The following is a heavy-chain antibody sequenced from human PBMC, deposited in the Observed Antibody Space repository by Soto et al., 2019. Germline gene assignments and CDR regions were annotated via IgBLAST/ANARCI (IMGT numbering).Heavy chain of an antibody. D-gene: IGHD3-9*01. CDR3: ARVLRLPPYYDILTGLYGMDV. J-gene: IGHJ6*02. CDR1: GGTFSSYA. CDR2: IIPIFGTA. V-gene: IGHV1-69*01. Sequence: SVKFPCNASGGTFSSYAISWVRQAPGQWLEWMGGIIPIFGTANYAQKFQGRVTITADESTSTAYMELSSLRSEDTAVYYCARVLRLPPYYDILTGLYGMDVWGQGTTVTVSS.